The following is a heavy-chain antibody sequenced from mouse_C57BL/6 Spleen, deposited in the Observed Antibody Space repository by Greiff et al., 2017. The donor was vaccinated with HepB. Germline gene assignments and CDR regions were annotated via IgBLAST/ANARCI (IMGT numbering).Heavy chain of an antibody. J-gene: IGHJ4*01. CDR3: ARGTPYYGGGYYYAMDY. Sequence: QVHVKQPGAELVKPGASVKLSCKASGYTFTSYWMQWVKQRPGQGLEWIGEIDPSDSYTNYNQKFKGKATLTVDTSSSTAYMQLSSLTSEDSAVYYCARGTPYYGGGYYYAMDYWGQGTSVTVSS. CDR1: GYTFTSYW. V-gene: IGHV1-50*01. CDR2: IDPSDSYT. D-gene: IGHD1-1*01.